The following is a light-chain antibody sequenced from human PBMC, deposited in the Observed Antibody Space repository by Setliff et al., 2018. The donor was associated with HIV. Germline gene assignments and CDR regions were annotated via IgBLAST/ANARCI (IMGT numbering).Light chain of an antibody. Sequence: QSALTQPASVSGSPGQSITISCTGTRSDVGGYNYVSWYQQHPGKAPKLMIYHVNKRPSGFSHRFSGSKSGNTASLTTSGLQAEDEADYYCSSYTTSTFDVVFGGGTKVTVL. J-gene: IGLJ2*01. CDR1: RSDVGGYNY. CDR2: HVN. V-gene: IGLV2-14*01. CDR3: SSYTTSTFDVV.